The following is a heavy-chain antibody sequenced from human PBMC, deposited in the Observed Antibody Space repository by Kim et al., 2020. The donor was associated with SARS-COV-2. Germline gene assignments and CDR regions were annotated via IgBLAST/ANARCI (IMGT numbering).Heavy chain of an antibody. J-gene: IGHJ5*02. CDR1: GFTFSSYG. CDR3: AKIAAAGSFGNVWFDP. Sequence: GGSLRLSCAASGFTFSSYGMHWVRQAPGKGLEWVAVISYDGSNKYYADSVKGRFTISRDNSKNTLYLQMNSLRAEDTAVYYCAKIAAAGSFGNVWFDPWGQGTLVTVSS. CDR2: ISYDGSNK. D-gene: IGHD6-13*01. V-gene: IGHV3-30*18.